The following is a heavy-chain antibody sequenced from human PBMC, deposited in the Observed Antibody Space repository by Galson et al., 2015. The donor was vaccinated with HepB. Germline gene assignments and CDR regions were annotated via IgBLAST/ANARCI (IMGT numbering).Heavy chain of an antibody. CDR1: GFTFSSHA. CDR3: ARDSAISGRDY. J-gene: IGHJ4*02. V-gene: IGHV3-30-3*01. CDR2: ISYDGSNK. Sequence: LRLSCAASGFTFSSHAMHWVRQAPGKGLEWVAVISYDGSNKYYADSVKGRFTISRDNSKNTLYLQMNSLRAEDTAVYYCARDSAISGRDYWGQGTLVTVSS. D-gene: IGHD2-21*01.